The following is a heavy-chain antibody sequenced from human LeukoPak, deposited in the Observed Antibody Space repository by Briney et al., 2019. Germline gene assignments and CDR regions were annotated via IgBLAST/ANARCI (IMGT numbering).Heavy chain of an antibody. J-gene: IGHJ5*02. CDR1: GGPITTYY. CDR3: ARDSGTTGEVKFDP. CDR2: ISGSGVI. D-gene: IGHD3-10*01. Sequence: SETLSLTCTVSGGPITTYYLSWIRQSAGMGLEWIGRISGSGVITYNPSLKSRVILTLDTSNNHFSLKLISVTAADTAVYYCARDSGTTGEVKFDPWGQGMLVTVSS. V-gene: IGHV4-4*07.